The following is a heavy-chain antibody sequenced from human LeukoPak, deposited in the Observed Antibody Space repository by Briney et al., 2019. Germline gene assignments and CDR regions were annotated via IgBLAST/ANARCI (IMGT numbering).Heavy chain of an antibody. J-gene: IGHJ5*02. D-gene: IGHD3-22*01. CDR1: GFTFSSYG. CDR2: IWYDGSNK. Sequence: GGSLRLSCAASGFTFSSYGMHWVRQAPGKGLEWVAVIWYDGSNKYYADSVEGRFTISRDNSKNTLYLQMNSLRAEDTAVYYCAREGRDYYDSSGHYEAYNWFDPWGQGTLVTVSS. CDR3: AREGRDYYDSSGHYEAYNWFDP. V-gene: IGHV3-33*08.